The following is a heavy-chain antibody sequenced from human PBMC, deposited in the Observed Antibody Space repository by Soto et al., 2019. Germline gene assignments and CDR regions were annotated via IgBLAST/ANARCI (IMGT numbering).Heavy chain of an antibody. CDR2: ISSNGGST. V-gene: IGHV3-64*01. CDR3: ARRDGNNFDY. CDR1: GFTFSSYA. Sequence: GGSLRLSCAASGFTFSSYAMHWVRQAPGKGLEYVSAISSNGGSTYYANSVKGRFTISRDNSKNTLYLQMGSLRAEDMAVYYCARRDGNNFDYWGQEPLVPVS. J-gene: IGHJ4*02.